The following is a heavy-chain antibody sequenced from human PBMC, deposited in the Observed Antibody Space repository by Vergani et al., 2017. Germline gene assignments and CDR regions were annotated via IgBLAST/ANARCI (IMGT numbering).Heavy chain of an antibody. D-gene: IGHD2-2*01. CDR1: GFTFSSYE. CDR3: ARDYPVVVPAAIFYYYDGMDV. V-gene: IGHV3-48*03. CDR2: ISSSGSTI. Sequence: EVQLVESGGGLVQPGGSLRLSCAASGFTFSSYEMNWVRQAPGKGLEWVSYISSSGSTIYYADSVKGRFTISRDNDKNSLYLQMNSLRAEDTAVYYCARDYPVVVPAAIFYYYDGMDVWGQGTTVTVSS. J-gene: IGHJ6*02.